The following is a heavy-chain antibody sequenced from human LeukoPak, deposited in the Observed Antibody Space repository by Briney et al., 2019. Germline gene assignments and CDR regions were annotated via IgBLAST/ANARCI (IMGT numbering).Heavy chain of an antibody. V-gene: IGHV4-38-2*02. D-gene: IGHD3-10*01. CDR1: GYSISSGYY. Sequence: SKTLSLTCTVSGYSISSGYYSGWIRQPPGKGLEWIGSIYESGSTYYNPSLKSRVTISVDSSKNQFYLRMSSVTAADTAVYYCARGKSRRSYIDYWGQGTLVTVSS. CDR3: ARGKSRRSYIDY. CDR2: IYESGST. J-gene: IGHJ4*02.